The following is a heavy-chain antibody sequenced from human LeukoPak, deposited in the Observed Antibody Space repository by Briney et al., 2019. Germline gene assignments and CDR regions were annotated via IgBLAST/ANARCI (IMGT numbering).Heavy chain of an antibody. Sequence: SLRHPRAASGFTLSSYGMHCARPPPGKGREWVAVISYDGSNKYYADSVKSRFTISRDNYKKTLYLQINSLRPEYTGVYYCAKVVRWLDPDFDYWGQGTLVTVSS. CDR3: AKVVRWLDPDFDY. CDR1: GFTLSSYG. CDR2: ISYDGSNK. V-gene: IGHV3-30*18. J-gene: IGHJ4*02. D-gene: IGHD6-19*01.